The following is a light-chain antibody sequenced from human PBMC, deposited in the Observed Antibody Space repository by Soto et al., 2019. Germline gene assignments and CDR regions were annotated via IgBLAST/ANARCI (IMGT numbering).Light chain of an antibody. CDR1: QTIDTN. CDR2: GAS. Sequence: EIVMTQSPATLSVSPGDRVTLSCRASQTIDTNFAWYQQRPGQPPRLLIYGASTRANGIPARFSGSGSGTEFTLTISSLQSEDFAVYCCQQYNNWPPLTFGGGTKVEIK. V-gene: IGKV3D-15*01. CDR3: QQYNNWPPLT. J-gene: IGKJ4*01.